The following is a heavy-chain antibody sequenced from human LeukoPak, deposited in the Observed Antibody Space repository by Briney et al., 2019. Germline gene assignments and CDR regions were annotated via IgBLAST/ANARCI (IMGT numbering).Heavy chain of an antibody. D-gene: IGHD6-13*01. Sequence: GGSLRLSCAASGFTFSSYAMHWVRQAPGKGLEWVAVISYDGSNKYYADSVKGRFTISRDNSKNTLYLQMNSLRAEDTAVYYCARVKGGSWSRFDYWGQGTLVTVSP. CDR3: ARVKGGSWSRFDY. CDR1: GFTFSSYA. J-gene: IGHJ4*02. V-gene: IGHV3-30-3*01. CDR2: ISYDGSNK.